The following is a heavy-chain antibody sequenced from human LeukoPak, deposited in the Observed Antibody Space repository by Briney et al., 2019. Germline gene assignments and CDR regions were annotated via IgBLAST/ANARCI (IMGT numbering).Heavy chain of an antibody. CDR1: GYTFTSYD. CDR2: MNPNSGNT. V-gene: IGHV1-8*01. J-gene: IGHJ4*02. CDR3: ARGRVAAVAGEDDY. D-gene: IGHD6-19*01. Sequence: ASVKVSCKASGYTFTSYDINRVRQATGQGLEWMGWMNPNSGNTGYAQKFQGRVTMTRNTSISKAYMELSSLRSEDTAVYYCARGRVAAVAGEDDYWGQGTLVTVSS.